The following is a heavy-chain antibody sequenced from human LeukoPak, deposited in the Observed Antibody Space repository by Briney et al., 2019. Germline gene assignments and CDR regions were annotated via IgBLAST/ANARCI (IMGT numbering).Heavy chain of an antibody. CDR1: GFTFSSYA. CDR3: TTDSSYTKYYYYYYGMDG. D-gene: IGHD2-8*01. V-gene: IGHV3-15*01. CDR2: IKSKTDGGTT. J-gene: IGHJ6*02. Sequence: GGSLRLSCATSGFTFSSYAMSWVRQVPGKGLEWVGRIKSKTDGGTTDYTAHVKGRFTISRDDSKNMMFLQMNRLKTEDTAVYYCTTDSSYTKYYYYYYGMDGWGQGTTVTVSS.